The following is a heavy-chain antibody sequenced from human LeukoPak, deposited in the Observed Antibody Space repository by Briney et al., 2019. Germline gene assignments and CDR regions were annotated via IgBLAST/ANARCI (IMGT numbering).Heavy chain of an antibody. D-gene: IGHD1-26*01. Sequence: GGPLRLSCAASGFTFSSYSMNWVRQAPGKGLEWVSSISSSSSYIYYADSVKGRFTISRDNAKNSLYLQMNSLRAEDTAVYYCARDSIVGATPFFDYWGQGTLVTVSS. V-gene: IGHV3-21*01. CDR1: GFTFSSYS. CDR2: ISSSSSYI. J-gene: IGHJ4*02. CDR3: ARDSIVGATPFFDY.